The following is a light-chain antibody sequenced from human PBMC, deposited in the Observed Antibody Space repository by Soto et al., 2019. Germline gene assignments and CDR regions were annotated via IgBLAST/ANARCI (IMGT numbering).Light chain of an antibody. J-gene: IGLJ2*01. CDR3: SSYTTSHTLV. CDR1: NSDVDVSTF. CDR2: EVS. Sequence: QSALTQPASVSESPGQSITISCTGSNSDVDVSTFVSWYRQHPGKAPVLIIYEVSNRPSGVSNRFSGSKSGNTASLTISGLQAEDEADYYCSSYTTSHTLVFGGGTKLTVL. V-gene: IGLV2-14*01.